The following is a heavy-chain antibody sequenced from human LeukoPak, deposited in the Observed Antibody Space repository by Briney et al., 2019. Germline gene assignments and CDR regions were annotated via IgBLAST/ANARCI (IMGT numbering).Heavy chain of an antibody. CDR3: ARAGTAPVLDY. CDR1: GFAFSSYA. D-gene: IGHD2-21*02. CDR2: ISYDGSNK. J-gene: IGHJ4*02. Sequence: GGSLRLSCAASGFAFSSYAMHWVRQAPGKGLEWVAVISYDGSNKYYADSVKGRFTISRDNSKNTLYLQMNSLRAEDTAVYCCARAGTAPVLDYWGQGTLVTVSS. V-gene: IGHV3-30*04.